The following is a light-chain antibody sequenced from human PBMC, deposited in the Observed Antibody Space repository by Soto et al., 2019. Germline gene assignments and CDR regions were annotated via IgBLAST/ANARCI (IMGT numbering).Light chain of an antibody. CDR2: GAS. V-gene: IGKV3-20*01. J-gene: IGKJ4*01. CDR3: QKYIRWPLN. Sequence: EIVFTQSPVTLSLSPVERATLSFMASESVSSSSLAWYQQKPGQAPRLLMHGASSRATGIPDRFSGSGSGADFTLTISSLQSEDFAVYYCQKYIRWPLNFGGGTKVDIK. CDR1: ESVSSSS.